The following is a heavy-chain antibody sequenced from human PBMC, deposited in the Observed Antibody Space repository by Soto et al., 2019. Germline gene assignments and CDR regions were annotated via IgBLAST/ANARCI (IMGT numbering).Heavy chain of an antibody. CDR3: TTGLVGAPRYFDY. D-gene: IGHD1-26*01. CDR2: IKSKTDGGTT. J-gene: IGHJ4*02. Sequence: GGSLRLSCAASGFTFSNAWMSWVRQAPGKGLEWVGRIKSKTDGGTTDYAAPVKGRFTISRDDSKNTLYLQMNSLKTEDTAVYYCTTGLVGAPRYFDYWGQGTLVTVSS. V-gene: IGHV3-15*01. CDR1: GFTFSNAW.